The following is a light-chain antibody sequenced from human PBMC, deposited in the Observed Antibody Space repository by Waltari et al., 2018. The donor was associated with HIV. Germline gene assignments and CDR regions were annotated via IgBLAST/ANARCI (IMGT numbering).Light chain of an antibody. V-gene: IGLV2-14*01. J-gene: IGLJ2*01. CDR1: GSDLRDYNS. CDR3: TSYISSASPE. Sequence: QSALTQPASVSGSPGQSITISCTGTGSDLRDYNSVSWYQHHPGKAPKVVIYEISHRPSGVSSRFSGSISANTASLTISGLQAEDEADYFCTSYISSASPEFGGGTKVTVL. CDR2: EIS.